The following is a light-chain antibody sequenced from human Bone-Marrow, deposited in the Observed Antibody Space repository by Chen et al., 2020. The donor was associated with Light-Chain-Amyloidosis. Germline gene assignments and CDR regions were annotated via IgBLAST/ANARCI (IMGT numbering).Light chain of an antibody. V-gene: IGLV3-25*02. CDR2: RDT. J-gene: IGLJ2*01. Sequence: SYELTQPPSVSVSPGQTARITCSGDDLPTKYAYWYQQKPGQAPVLVIHRDTERPSGIAEGFSGSSSGTTATLTIRGVQAEEEADYHCQSADSSGTYEVIFGGGTELTVL. CDR3: QSADSSGTYEVI. CDR1: DLPTKY.